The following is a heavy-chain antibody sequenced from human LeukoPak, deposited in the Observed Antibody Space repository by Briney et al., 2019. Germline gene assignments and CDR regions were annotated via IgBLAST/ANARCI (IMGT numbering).Heavy chain of an antibody. CDR3: TRWYGSYWANDAFDI. CDR1: GFSFSTYN. CDR2: ITSSSRYV. J-gene: IGHJ3*02. V-gene: IGHV3-21*01. D-gene: IGHD1-26*01. Sequence: GGSLRLSCEASGFSFSTYNMNWVRQAPGQRLEWISSITSSSRYVFYADSVKGRFTISRDNAKNSLYLQMNSLRAEDTAVYYCTRWYGSYWANDAFDIWGQGTMVTVSS.